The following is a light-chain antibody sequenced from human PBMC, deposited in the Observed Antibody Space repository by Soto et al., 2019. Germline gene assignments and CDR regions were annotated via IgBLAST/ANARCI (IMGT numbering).Light chain of an antibody. V-gene: IGLV2-11*01. CDR2: DVI. Sequence: QSALTQPRSVSGSPGQSITLSCDGSTSDVGAYNLVSWYQQHPGEAPKLMIYDVIKRPSGVPYRFSGSKSGNTASLTISGLQADDEADYYCCSYAGNFIWVIGGGTKVTVL. CDR1: TSDVGAYNL. CDR3: CSYAGNFIWV. J-gene: IGLJ3*02.